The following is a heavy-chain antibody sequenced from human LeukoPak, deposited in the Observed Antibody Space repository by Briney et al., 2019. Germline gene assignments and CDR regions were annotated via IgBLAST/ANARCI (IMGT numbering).Heavy chain of an antibody. CDR2: IYPGDSDT. V-gene: IGHV5-51*01. Sequence: GESLKISCKGSGYSFTSYWIGWVRQMPGKGLEWMGIIYPGDSDTRHSPSFQGQVTISADKSISTAYLQWSSLKASDTAMYYCARLTVVNSKGDWFDPWGQGTLVTVSS. D-gene: IGHD4-23*01. CDR3: ARLTVVNSKGDWFDP. CDR1: GYSFTSYW. J-gene: IGHJ5*02.